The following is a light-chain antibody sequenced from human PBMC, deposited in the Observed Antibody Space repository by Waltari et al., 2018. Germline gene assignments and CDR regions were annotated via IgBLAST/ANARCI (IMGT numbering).Light chain of an antibody. CDR2: EVS. CDR1: QSLLHSDGRAR. V-gene: IGKV2D-29*02. Sequence: EIVMTQAPLSLSVTPGQPASMSCKSSQSLLHSDGRARLYCYLQKPGQSPQLLISEVSNRFSGVTERCSGSGSGTDFTLKISRVEAEDVVVYFCMQNIQLPTFGQGTKVEIE. J-gene: IGKJ1*01. CDR3: MQNIQLPT.